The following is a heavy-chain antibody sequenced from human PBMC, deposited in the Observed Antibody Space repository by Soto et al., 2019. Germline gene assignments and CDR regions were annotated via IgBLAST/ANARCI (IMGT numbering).Heavy chain of an antibody. CDR2: IFPGDSDT. CDR3: ARVSSRPTVVADWVDP. J-gene: IGHJ5*02. V-gene: IGHV5-51*01. Sequence: LGESLKISCRGSGYIFSTYWIGWVRQMPGEGLEWMGIIFPGDSDTRYSPSFQGQVTISADKSINTAYLQWSSLKPSDTAIYYCARVSSRPTVVADWVDPWGQGTLVTVSS. D-gene: IGHD1-1*01. CDR1: GYIFSTYW.